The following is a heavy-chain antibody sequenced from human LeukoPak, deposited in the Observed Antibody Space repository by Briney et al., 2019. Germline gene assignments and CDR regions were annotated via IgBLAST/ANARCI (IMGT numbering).Heavy chain of an antibody. CDR2: ISASGGST. CDR3: ARGTNSGSYYPDY. V-gene: IGHV3-23*01. CDR1: GFTFSSSA. Sequence: GGSLRLSCAASGFTFSSSAMSWVRQVPGKGLEWASGISASGGSTYYADSVKGRFTISRDNSKNTLFLQMNSLRAEDTAVYYCARGTNSGSYYPDYWGQGTLVTVSS. J-gene: IGHJ4*02. D-gene: IGHD1-26*01.